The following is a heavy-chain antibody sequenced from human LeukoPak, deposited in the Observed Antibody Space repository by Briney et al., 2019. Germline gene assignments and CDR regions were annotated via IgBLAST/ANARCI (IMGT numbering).Heavy chain of an antibody. V-gene: IGHV3-66*01. CDR2: ITSGGAT. CDR3: ATRGLSGYYYGMDV. J-gene: IGHJ6*02. CDR1: GFTDRRNY. Sequence: PGGTLRLFCASFGFTDRRNYISWAPLAPGKGLEWVAIITSGGATDYATSVKGRFTISRDNPKNTLYLQMNSLRVEDMAVYYCATRGLSGYYYGMDVWGQGTTVTVSS. D-gene: IGHD3/OR15-3a*01.